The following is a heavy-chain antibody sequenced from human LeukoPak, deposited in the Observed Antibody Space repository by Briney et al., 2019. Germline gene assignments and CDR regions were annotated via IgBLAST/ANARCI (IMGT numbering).Heavy chain of an antibody. J-gene: IGHJ4*02. CDR3: ARAVWEGEGSYFDY. D-gene: IGHD1-26*01. CDR2: MNPNSGNT. CDR1: GYTFTSYD. Sequence: GASVKVSCKASGYTFTSYDINWVRQATGQGLEWMGWMNPNSGNTGYAQKFQGRVTMTRNTSISTAYMELSSLRSEDTAVYYCARAVWEGEGSYFDYWGQGTLVTVSS. V-gene: IGHV1-8*01.